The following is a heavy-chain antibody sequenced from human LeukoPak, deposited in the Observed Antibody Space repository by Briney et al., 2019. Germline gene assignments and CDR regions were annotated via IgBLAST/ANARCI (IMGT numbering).Heavy chain of an antibody. CDR2: ISSSSSYI. CDR1: GFTFSSYS. V-gene: IGHV3-21*01. Sequence: GGSLRLSCAASGFTFSSYSMNWVRQAPGKGLEWVSSISSSSSYIYYADSVKGRFTISRDNAKNSLYLQMNSLRAEDTAVYYCARDAGYCTNGVCYNHFDYWGQGTLATVSS. CDR3: ARDAGYCTNGVCYNHFDY. D-gene: IGHD2-8*01. J-gene: IGHJ4*02.